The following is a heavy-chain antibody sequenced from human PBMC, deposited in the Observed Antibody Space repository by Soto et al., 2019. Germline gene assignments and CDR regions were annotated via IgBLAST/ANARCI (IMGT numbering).Heavy chain of an antibody. CDR3: ARDTGLAEGGYNWFDP. CDR1: GGSISSGGYY. Sequence: SETLSLTCTVSGGSISSGGYYWSWIRQHPGKGLEWIGYIYYSGSTYYNPSLKSRVTISVDTSKNQFSLKLSSVTAADTAVYYWARDTGLAEGGYNWFDPWGQGPLVTVPS. J-gene: IGHJ5*02. D-gene: IGHD3-16*01. V-gene: IGHV4-31*03. CDR2: IYYSGST.